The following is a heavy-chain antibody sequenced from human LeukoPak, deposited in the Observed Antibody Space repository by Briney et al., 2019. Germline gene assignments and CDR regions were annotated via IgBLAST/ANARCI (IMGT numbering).Heavy chain of an antibody. Sequence: PSETLSLTCIVSGGSINSSYWSWIRQPPGKGLEWIGEINHSGSTNYNPSLKSRVTISVDTSKNQFSLKLSSVTAADTAVYYCARGKIAAAGYWGQGTLVTVSS. CDR2: INHSGST. D-gene: IGHD6-13*01. J-gene: IGHJ4*02. CDR1: GGSINSSY. CDR3: ARGKIAAAGY. V-gene: IGHV4-34*01.